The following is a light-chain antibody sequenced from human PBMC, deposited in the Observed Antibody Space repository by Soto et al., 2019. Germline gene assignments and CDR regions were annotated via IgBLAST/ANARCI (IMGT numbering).Light chain of an antibody. Sequence: EIVLTQSPATLSLSPGEVATLSCRASQSVSSTFLAWYQHKPGRPPRLLIYGASSRATDIPDRFSGGGSGTDFTLTIIRLEPEDFAVYYCQQYGSSPWTFGQGTKVEI. V-gene: IGKV3-20*01. CDR3: QQYGSSPWT. J-gene: IGKJ1*01. CDR1: QSVSSTF. CDR2: GAS.